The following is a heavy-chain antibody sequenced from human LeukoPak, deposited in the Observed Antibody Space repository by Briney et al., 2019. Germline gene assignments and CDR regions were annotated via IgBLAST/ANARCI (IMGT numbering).Heavy chain of an antibody. D-gene: IGHD2-2*01. J-gene: IGHJ5*02. CDR2: IYYSGST. CDR3: ARGYCSSTSCYAGGVYNWFDP. CDR1: GGSISSGDYY. V-gene: IGHV4-30-4*01. Sequence: SQTLSLTCTVSGGSISSGDYYWSWIRQPPGKGLEWIGYIYYSGSTYYNPSLKSRVTISVDTSKNQFSLELSSVTAVDTAVYYCARGYCSSTSCYAGGVYNWFDPWGQGTLVTVSS.